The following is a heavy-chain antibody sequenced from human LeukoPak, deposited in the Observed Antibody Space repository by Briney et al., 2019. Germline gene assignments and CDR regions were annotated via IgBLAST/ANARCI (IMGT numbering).Heavy chain of an antibody. CDR3: ARFDYYDSSVGY. J-gene: IGHJ4*02. Sequence: PSETLSLTCTVSGGSISSYYWSWIRQPPGKGLEWIGYIYYSGSTNYNPSLKSRVTISVDTSKNQFSLKLGSVTAADTAVYYCARFDYYDSSVGYWGQGTLVTVSS. D-gene: IGHD3-22*01. CDR2: IYYSGST. CDR1: GGSISSYY. V-gene: IGHV4-59*01.